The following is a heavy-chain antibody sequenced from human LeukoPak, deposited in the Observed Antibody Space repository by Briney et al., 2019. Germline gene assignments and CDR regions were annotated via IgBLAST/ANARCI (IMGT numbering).Heavy chain of an antibody. J-gene: IGHJ5*02. V-gene: IGHV1-3*01. CDR3: ARRYDFWSGHLGAWFDP. D-gene: IGHD3-3*01. Sequence: ASVKVSCKASGYTFTIYAMHWVRQAPGQRLEWMGWINAGNGNTKYSQKFQGRVTITRDTSASTAYMELSSLRSEDTAVYYCARRYDFWSGHLGAWFDPWGQGTLVTVSS. CDR1: GYTFTIYA. CDR2: INAGNGNT.